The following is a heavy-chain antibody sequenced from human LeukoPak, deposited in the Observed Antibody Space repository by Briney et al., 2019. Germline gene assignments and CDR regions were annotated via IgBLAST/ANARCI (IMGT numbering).Heavy chain of an antibody. CDR2: IYYSGST. J-gene: IGHJ4*02. D-gene: IGHD3-22*01. CDR1: GGSISSGDYY. Sequence: PSQTLSLICTVSGGSISSGDYYWSWIRQPPGKGLEWIGYIYYSGSTYYNPSLKSRVTISVGTSKNQFSLKLSSVTAADTAVYYCAREGSGYHTYYFDYWGQGTLVTVSS. V-gene: IGHV4-30-4*01. CDR3: AREGSGYHTYYFDY.